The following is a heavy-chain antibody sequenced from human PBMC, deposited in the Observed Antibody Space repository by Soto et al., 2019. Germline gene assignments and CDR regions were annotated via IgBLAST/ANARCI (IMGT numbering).Heavy chain of an antibody. V-gene: IGHV3-23*01. CDR2: ISGSGGSA. J-gene: IGHJ5*02. CDR3: AKDPYAGVLVPVAIGFDP. D-gene: IGHD2-2*01. CDR1: GFTFSNYA. Sequence: GGSLRLSCAASGFTFSNYAMTWVRQGPGKGLEWVSAISGSGGSAYYADSVKGRFTISRDNSKNTLNLQMNSLRADDSGVYYCAKDPYAGVLVPVAIGFDPWGPGTLVTVSS.